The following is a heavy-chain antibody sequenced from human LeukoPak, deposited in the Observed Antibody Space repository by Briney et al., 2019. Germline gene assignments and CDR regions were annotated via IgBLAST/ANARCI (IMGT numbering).Heavy chain of an antibody. V-gene: IGHV3-48*03. D-gene: IGHD6-13*01. CDR1: GFTLSSYE. CDR3: ARGPYSSNWYVDY. Sequence: GGSLRLSCAASGFTLSSYEMNWVRLAPGKGLEWISYISRTGNSIYYPDSVMGRFTISRDSAKNSLYQQMNSLRAEDTAVYYCARGPYSSNWYVDYWGQGTLVTVAS. J-gene: IGHJ4*02. CDR2: ISRTGNSI.